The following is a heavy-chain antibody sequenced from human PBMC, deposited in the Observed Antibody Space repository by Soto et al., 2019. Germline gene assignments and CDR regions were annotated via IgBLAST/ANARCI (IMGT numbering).Heavy chain of an antibody. CDR3: VRREGITIIAARPYYFDY. CDR1: GFTFSSYG. CDR2: ISYDGSNK. V-gene: IGHV3-30*03. Sequence: GGSLRLSCAASGFTFSSYGMHWVRQAPGKGLEWVAVISYDGSNKYYADSVEGRFTISRDNSKNTLYLQMNSLRAEDTAVYYCVRREGITIIAARPYYFDYWGQGTLVTVSS. D-gene: IGHD6-6*01. J-gene: IGHJ4*02.